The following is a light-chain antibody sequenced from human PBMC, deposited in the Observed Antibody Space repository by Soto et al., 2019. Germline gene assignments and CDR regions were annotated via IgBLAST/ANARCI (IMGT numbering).Light chain of an antibody. J-gene: IGKJ1*01. CDR1: QSVSSY. CDR2: DAS. CDR3: QQYGSSPRT. V-gene: IGKV3-11*01. Sequence: EIVLTESPPTLSLSPGERAPLSCRASQSVSSYLAWYQQKPGQAPRLLIYDASNRATGIPARFSGSGSGTDFTLTISSLEPEDFAVYYCQQYGSSPRTFGQGTKVDI.